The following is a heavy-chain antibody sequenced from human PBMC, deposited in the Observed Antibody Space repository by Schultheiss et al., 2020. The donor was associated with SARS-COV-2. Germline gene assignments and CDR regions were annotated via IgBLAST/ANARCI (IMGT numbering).Heavy chain of an antibody. V-gene: IGHV4-59*08. D-gene: IGHD4-17*01. CDR1: GGSISTYY. CDR3: ARATYDYGDYGPLGY. Sequence: GSLRLSCTVSGGSISTYYCSWIRQPPGKGLEWIGYIYYSGSTNYNPSLKSRVTISVDTSKNQFSLKLSSVTAADTAVYYCARATYDYGDYGPLGYWGQGTLVTVSS. J-gene: IGHJ4*02. CDR2: IYYSGST.